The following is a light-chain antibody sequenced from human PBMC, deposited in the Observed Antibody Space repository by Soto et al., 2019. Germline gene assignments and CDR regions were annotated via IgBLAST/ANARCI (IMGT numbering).Light chain of an antibody. J-gene: IGKJ1*01. V-gene: IGKV2-28*01. CDR3: MQPLQSWT. Sequence: DIVMTQSPLSLPVTPGEPASISCRSSQSLLHSNGYNYLDWYLQEPGQSPQLLIYLGSNRASGVTDRFSGSGSGTDFTLKISRVEAEDVGVYYCMQPLQSWTFGQGTKVDIK. CDR1: QSLLHSNGYNY. CDR2: LGS.